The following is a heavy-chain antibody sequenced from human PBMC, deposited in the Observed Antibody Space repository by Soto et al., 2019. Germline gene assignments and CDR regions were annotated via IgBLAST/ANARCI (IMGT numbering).Heavy chain of an antibody. V-gene: IGHV3-53*01. Sequence: GGSLRLSCAASGFTVSSNYMSWVRQAPGKGLEWVSVIYSGGSTYYADSVKGRFTISRDNSKNTLYLQMNSLRAEDTAVYYCASSGMLLGLFYYYGMDGWGQGTTVTVSS. J-gene: IGHJ6*02. CDR1: GFTVSSNY. CDR2: IYSGGST. CDR3: ASSGMLLGLFYYYGMDG. D-gene: IGHD2-15*01.